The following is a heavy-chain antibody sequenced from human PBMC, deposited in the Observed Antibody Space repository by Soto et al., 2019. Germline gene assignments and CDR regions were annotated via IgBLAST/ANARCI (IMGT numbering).Heavy chain of an antibody. V-gene: IGHV3-30-3*01. J-gene: IGHJ5*02. CDR2: ISYDGSNK. Sequence: WGSLRLSCAASGFTFSTSAMHWVRQAPGRGLEWVAFISYDGSNKFYADSVKGRFTISRDNSKNTLYLQMNSLRADDTAVYYCARDKFLGATNWFDPWGQGTLVTVS. CDR1: GFTFSTSA. D-gene: IGHD1-26*01. CDR3: ARDKFLGATNWFDP.